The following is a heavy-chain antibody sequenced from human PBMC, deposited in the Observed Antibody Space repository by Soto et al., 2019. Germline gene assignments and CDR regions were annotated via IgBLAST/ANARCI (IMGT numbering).Heavy chain of an antibody. CDR2: ISKDGSVK. D-gene: IGHD3-3*01. V-gene: IGHV3-30-3*01. Sequence: QVQLVESGGRVVQSGGSLRLSCAASGFMFSRYAIHWVRQAPGKGLEWVAVISKDGSVKYYIDSVRGRFTIARDKSKNTVYLEMNNMRDDDTGVLYCVRSRSGAVPVSFGYWGQGTLVTVSS. J-gene: IGHJ4*02. CDR3: VRSRSGAVPVSFGY. CDR1: GFMFSRYA.